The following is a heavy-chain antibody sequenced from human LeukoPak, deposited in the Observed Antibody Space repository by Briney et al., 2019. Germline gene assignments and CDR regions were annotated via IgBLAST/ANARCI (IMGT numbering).Heavy chain of an antibody. D-gene: IGHD4-17*01. V-gene: IGHV3-23*01. Sequence: GASLRLSCAASGFTFSSYAMSWVRQAPGKGLEWVSAISGSGGSTYYADSVKGRFTLSRDNSKNTLYLQMNSLRAEDTAVYYCAKALGTVTTFNYYYYGMDVWGQGTTVAVSS. CDR3: AKALGTVTTFNYYYYGMDV. J-gene: IGHJ6*02. CDR1: GFTFSSYA. CDR2: ISGSGGST.